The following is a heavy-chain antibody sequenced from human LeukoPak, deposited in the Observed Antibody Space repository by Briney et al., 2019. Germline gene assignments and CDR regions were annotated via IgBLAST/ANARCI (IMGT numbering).Heavy chain of an antibody. J-gene: IGHJ4*02. Sequence: PGGSLRLSCAASGFSFASYSMSWVRQAPGKGLQWVSAISDSGGNTDYADSVRGRFTISRDNSKNTLYLQMNSLRVDDTAVYYCAPLNWYSPGGYWGQGTLVTVSS. D-gene: IGHD2-21*01. CDR1: GFSFASYS. CDR2: ISDSGGNT. CDR3: APLNWYSPGGY. V-gene: IGHV3-23*01.